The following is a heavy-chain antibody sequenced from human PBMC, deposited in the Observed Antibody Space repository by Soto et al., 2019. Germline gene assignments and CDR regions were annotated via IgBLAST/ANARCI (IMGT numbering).Heavy chain of an antibody. CDR2: INPNSGDT. J-gene: IGHJ6*02. Sequence: ASLKVSCKASGYSFTGYHIHWVRRAPVRGLEWMGWINPNSGDTEYAQNFQGRVTMTRDTSFNLVYMEMSGLMSDDTAVYYCARDARGTRGSDEMEILGQGTTGTVSS. CDR3: ARDARGTRGSDEMEI. D-gene: IGHD1-1*01. V-gene: IGHV1-2*02. CDR1: GYSFTGYH.